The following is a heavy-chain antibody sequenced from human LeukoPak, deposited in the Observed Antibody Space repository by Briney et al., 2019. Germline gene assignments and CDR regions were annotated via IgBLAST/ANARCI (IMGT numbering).Heavy chain of an antibody. V-gene: IGHV3-23*01. D-gene: IGHD2-2*01. J-gene: IGHJ6*03. CDR2: ISGSGYYT. Sequence: GGSLRLSCAASGFTFSSYAMSWVRQAPGKGLEWVSGISGSGYYTYYADSVKGRFTISRDNSKNTLYIQMNSLRVEDTAVYFCAKDGSWGDYQFYFYMDVWGKGTTVTVSS. CDR3: AKDGSWGDYQFYFYMDV. CDR1: GFTFSSYA.